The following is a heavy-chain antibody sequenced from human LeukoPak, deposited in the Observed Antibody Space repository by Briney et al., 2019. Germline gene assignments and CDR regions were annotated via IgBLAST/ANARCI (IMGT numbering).Heavy chain of an antibody. V-gene: IGHV3-48*01. CDR1: GFTFSSYS. CDR3: AGCSSTSCYDWPAEYFQH. D-gene: IGHD2-2*01. Sequence: HPGGSLRLSCAASGFTFSSYSMNWVRQAPGKGLEWDSYISSSSSTIYYADSVKGRFTISRDNAKNSLYLQMNSLRAEDTAVYYCAGCSSTSCYDWPAEYFQHWGQGTLVTVSS. J-gene: IGHJ1*01. CDR2: ISSSSSTI.